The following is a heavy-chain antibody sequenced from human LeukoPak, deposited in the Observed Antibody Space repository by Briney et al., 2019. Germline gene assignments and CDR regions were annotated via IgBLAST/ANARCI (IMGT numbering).Heavy chain of an antibody. CDR1: GFIFSNYA. Sequence: GGSLILSCAASGFIFSNYAMSWVRQAPGKGLEWVSAISGSGSSTFYTDSVKGRFTISRDNSKNTLYLQMNSLRAEDTAVYYCTRASVAGRHYFDYWGQGTLVTVSS. CDR3: TRASVAGRHYFDY. D-gene: IGHD6-19*01. J-gene: IGHJ4*02. V-gene: IGHV3-23*01. CDR2: ISGSGSST.